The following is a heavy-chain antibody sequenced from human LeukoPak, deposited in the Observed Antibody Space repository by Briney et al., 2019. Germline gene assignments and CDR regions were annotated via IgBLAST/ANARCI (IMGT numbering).Heavy chain of an antibody. D-gene: IGHD6-19*01. CDR3: ARDRGGSGWYYLDY. V-gene: IGHV3-30-3*01. CDR1: KFTFSTYA. J-gene: IGHJ4*02. Sequence: GGSLRLSCTASKFTFSTYAMHWVRQAPGKGLEWVAAISYDGTNKYYADSVKGRINISRDNSKNTVYLQMSNVTAEDTAMCHCARDRGGSGWYYLDYWGQGTLVTVSS. CDR2: ISYDGTNK.